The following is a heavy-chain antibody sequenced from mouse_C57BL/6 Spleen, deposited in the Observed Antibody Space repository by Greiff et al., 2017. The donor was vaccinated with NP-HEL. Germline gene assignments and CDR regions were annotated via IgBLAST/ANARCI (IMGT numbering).Heavy chain of an antibody. CDR1: GYAFSSSW. V-gene: IGHV1-82*01. D-gene: IGHD2-3*01. CDR3: ARYYDGSHWYFDV. Sequence: QVQLQQSGPELVKPGASVKISCKASGYAFSSSWMNWVKQRPGKGLEWIGRIYPGDGDTNYNGKFKGKATLTADKSSSTAYMQLSSLTSEDSAVYFCARYYDGSHWYFDVWGTGTTVTVSS. CDR2: IYPGDGDT. J-gene: IGHJ1*03.